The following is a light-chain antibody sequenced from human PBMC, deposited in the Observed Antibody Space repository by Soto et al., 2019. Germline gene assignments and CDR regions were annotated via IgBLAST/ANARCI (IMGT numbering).Light chain of an antibody. CDR2: STT. Sequence: QAVVTQQPSLTVSPGGTVTLTCASSTGAVTSGYYPNWFQQKPGQAPRALIYSTTYKHSWTPARFSGSLLGGKAALTLSGLQPEDEAEYYCLLYYGGVRVFGGGTKLTVL. CDR3: LLYYGGVRV. J-gene: IGLJ3*02. CDR1: TGAVTSGYY. V-gene: IGLV7-43*01.